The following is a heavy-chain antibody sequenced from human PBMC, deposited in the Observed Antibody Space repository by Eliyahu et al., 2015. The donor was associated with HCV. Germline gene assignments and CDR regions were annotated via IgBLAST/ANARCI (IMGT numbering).Heavy chain of an antibody. CDR2: ISFDGTKT. CDR1: GFMFNTYS. V-gene: IGHV3-30*03. D-gene: IGHD3-10*01. CDR3: ARVKNYYAAENDALDV. J-gene: IGHJ3*01. Sequence: QVHLAESGGXVVQPGKXLRLSCXASGFMFNTYSMXWVRQAXGKGLEWXSXISFDGTKTFYAASVGGRFTISRDDSKDTLYLQMNSLTVEDTAVYYCARVKNYYAAENDALDVWGQGTMVIVSS.